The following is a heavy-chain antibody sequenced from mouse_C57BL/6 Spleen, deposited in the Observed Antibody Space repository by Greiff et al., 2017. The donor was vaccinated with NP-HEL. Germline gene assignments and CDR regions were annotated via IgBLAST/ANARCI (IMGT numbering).Heavy chain of an antibody. V-gene: IGHV1-80*01. CDR3: ARTGAIYYGNYEDY. CDR1: GYAFSSYW. J-gene: IGHJ2*01. Sequence: VQLQQSGAELVKPGASVKISCKASGYAFSSYWMNWVKQRPGKGLEWIGQIYPGDGDPNYNGKFKGKATLTADKSSSTAYMQLSSLTSEDSSVYFCARTGAIYYGNYEDYWGQGTTLTVSS. D-gene: IGHD2-1*01. CDR2: IYPGDGDP.